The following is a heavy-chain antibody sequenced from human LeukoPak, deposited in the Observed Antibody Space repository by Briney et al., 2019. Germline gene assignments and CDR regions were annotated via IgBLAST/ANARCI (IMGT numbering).Heavy chain of an antibody. J-gene: IGHJ4*02. Sequence: SETLSLTCAASGYSISSGYHWGWIRQPPGKGLEWIGNIYHSGNTYYNPSLKSRVTISIDTSKNQFSLKLSSLTAADTAVYCCARDLSRSSFDYWGQGTLVTVSS. V-gene: IGHV4-38-2*02. CDR1: GYSISSGYH. CDR3: ARDLSRSSFDY. D-gene: IGHD1-26*01. CDR2: IYHSGNT.